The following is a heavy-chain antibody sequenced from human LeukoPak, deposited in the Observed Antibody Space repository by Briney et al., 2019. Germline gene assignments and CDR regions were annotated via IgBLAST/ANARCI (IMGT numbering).Heavy chain of an antibody. CDR3: AKGKSSGIAAAGTYLFDY. D-gene: IGHD6-13*01. V-gene: IGHV3-23*01. CDR1: GFTFSSYA. Sequence: GGSLRLSCAASGFTFSSYAMSWVRQGPGKGLEWVSAISGSGGSTYYADSVKGRFTISRDNSKNTLYLQMNSLRAEDTAVYYCAKGKSSGIAAAGTYLFDYWGQGTLVTLSS. J-gene: IGHJ4*02. CDR2: ISGSGGST.